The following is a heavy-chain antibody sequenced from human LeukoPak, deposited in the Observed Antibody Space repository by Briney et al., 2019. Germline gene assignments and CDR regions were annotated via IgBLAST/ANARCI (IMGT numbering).Heavy chain of an antibody. CDR3: ARASSVGRYYYGMDV. Sequence: SETLTLTCTVSGGSVSSGSYYWSWIRQPPGKGLEWIGYIYYSGSTNYNPSLKSRVTISVDTSKNQFSLKLSSVTAADTAVYYCARASSVGRYYYGMDVWGQGTTVTVSS. J-gene: IGHJ6*02. V-gene: IGHV4-61*01. CDR1: GGSVSSGSYY. CDR2: IYYSGST. D-gene: IGHD6-6*01.